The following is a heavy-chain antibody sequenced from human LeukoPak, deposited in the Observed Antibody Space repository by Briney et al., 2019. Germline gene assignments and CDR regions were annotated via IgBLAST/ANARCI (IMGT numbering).Heavy chain of an antibody. V-gene: IGHV3-7*01. J-gene: IGHJ4*02. CDR2: IKQDGSEK. D-gene: IGHD1-26*01. CDR3: ARDLFEEGSYWVLYFDY. Sequence: GGSLRLSCAASGFTFSSYWMSWVRQAPGKGLEWVANIKQDGSEKYYVDSVKGRFTISRDNAKNTLYLQMNSLRAEDTAVYYCARDLFEEGSYWVLYFDYWGQGTLVTVSS. CDR1: GFTFSSYW.